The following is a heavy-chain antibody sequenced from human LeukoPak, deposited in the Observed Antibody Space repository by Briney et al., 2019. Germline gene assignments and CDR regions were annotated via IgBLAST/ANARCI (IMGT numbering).Heavy chain of an antibody. J-gene: IGHJ4*02. CDR2: TYSSGLT. CDR3: AREPLTGYYGFDY. Sequence: GGSLRLSCAASGFTVSSHFMSWVRQAPGKGLEWVSVTYSSGLTYYADSVKGRFTISRDTSRNTLYLQMNSLRAEDTAVYYCAREPLTGYYGFDYWGQGTLVTVSS. V-gene: IGHV3-53*01. CDR1: GFTVSSHF. D-gene: IGHD3-9*01.